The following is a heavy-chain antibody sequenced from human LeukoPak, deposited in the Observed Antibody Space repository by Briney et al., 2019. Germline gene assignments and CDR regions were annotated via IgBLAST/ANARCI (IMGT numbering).Heavy chain of an antibody. J-gene: IGHJ3*02. Sequence: GGSLRLSCAASGFTFSGYSMNWVRQAPGKGLEWVSSISSSSSYIYYADSVKGRFTISRDNAKNSLYLQMNSLRAEDTAVYYCARAGSGYYDAFDIWGQGTMVTVSS. D-gene: IGHD3-3*01. V-gene: IGHV3-21*01. CDR2: ISSSSSYI. CDR1: GFTFSGYS. CDR3: ARAGSGYYDAFDI.